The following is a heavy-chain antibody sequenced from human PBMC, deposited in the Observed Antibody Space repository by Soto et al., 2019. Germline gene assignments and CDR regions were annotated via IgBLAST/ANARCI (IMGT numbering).Heavy chain of an antibody. Sequence: QALLEESGGGVVQPGTSLRLSCSASSFSFSSSGMHWVRQPPGKGLEWVAAIWDDGRNKYYADSVRGRFTISRDNSKNTLFLQMNSLRAEDTALYYCARSSGSYFAAFYDTWGQGTLVSVSS. V-gene: IGHV3-33*01. J-gene: IGHJ4*02. CDR2: IWDDGRNK. CDR1: SFSFSSSG. D-gene: IGHD1-26*01. CDR3: ARSSGSYFAAFYDT.